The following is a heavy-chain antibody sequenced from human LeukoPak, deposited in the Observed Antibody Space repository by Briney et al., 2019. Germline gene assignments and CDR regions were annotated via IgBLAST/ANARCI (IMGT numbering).Heavy chain of an antibody. V-gene: IGHV1-18*01. D-gene: IGHD1-26*01. CDR2: ISPYNGNT. CDR1: GYTFTSYG. CDR3: ASGGNHSGSYYYYYYMDV. J-gene: IGHJ6*03. Sequence: PRASVSVSCKASGYTFTSYGISWVRQAPGQGLEWMGWISPYNGNTNYAQKLQGRVTMTTDTSTSTAYMELRSLRSHDTAVYYCASGGNHSGSYYYYYYMDVWGKGTTVTISS.